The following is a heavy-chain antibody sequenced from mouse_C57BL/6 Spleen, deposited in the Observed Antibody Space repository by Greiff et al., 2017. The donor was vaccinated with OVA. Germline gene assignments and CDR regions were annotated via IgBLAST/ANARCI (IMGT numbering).Heavy chain of an antibody. V-gene: IGHV5-9-1*02. J-gene: IGHJ2*01. CDR3: TRDWDGYYDY. CDR1: GFTFSSYA. D-gene: IGHD2-3*01. CDR2: ISSGGDYI. Sequence: EVQVVESGAGLVKPGGSLKLSCAASGFTFSSYAMSWVRQTPEKRLEWVAYISSGGDYIYYADTVKGRFTISRDNARNTLYLQMSSLKSEDTAMYYCTRDWDGYYDYWGQGTTLTVSS.